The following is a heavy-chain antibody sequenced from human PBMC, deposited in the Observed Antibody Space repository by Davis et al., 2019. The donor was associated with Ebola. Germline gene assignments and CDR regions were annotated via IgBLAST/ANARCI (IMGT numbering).Heavy chain of an antibody. CDR1: GGSISSSSYY. V-gene: IGHV4-30-4*01. J-gene: IGHJ4*02. CDR3: ARYGSGSYWKYDY. D-gene: IGHD3-10*01. CDR2: IYYSGST. Sequence: SETLSLTCTVSGGSISSSSYYWSWIRQPPGKGLEWIGYIYYSGSTYYNPSLKSRVTISVDTSKNQFSLKLSSVTAADTAVYYCARYGSGSYWKYDYWGQGTLVTVSS.